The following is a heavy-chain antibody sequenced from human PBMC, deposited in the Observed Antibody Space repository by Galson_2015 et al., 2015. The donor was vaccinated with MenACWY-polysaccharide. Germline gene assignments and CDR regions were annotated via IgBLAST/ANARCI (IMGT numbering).Heavy chain of an antibody. V-gene: IGHV3-21*01. Sequence: SLRLSCAASGFTFSSYSMNWVRQAPGKGLEWVSSISSSSSYIYYADSVKGRFTISRDNAKNSLYLQMNSLRAEDTAVYYCACRWVRGVIPWFVPWAQGTLVTVSS. CDR2: ISSSSSYI. J-gene: IGHJ5*02. D-gene: IGHD3-10*01. CDR3: ACRWVRGVIPWFVP. CDR1: GFTFSSYS.